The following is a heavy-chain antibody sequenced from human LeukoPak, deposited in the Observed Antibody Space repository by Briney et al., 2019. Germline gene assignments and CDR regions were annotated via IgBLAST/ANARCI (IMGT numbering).Heavy chain of an antibody. D-gene: IGHD3-10*01. CDR3: ARGPRITLIRGGQWYFYMDV. V-gene: IGHV1-69*13. Sequence: ASVKVSCKASGYTFTSYGISWVRQAPGHGLEWMGGIIPIFSTPNYAQKFQGRVTITADESTSTVCMELSSLRSEDTAVYYCARGPRITLIRGGQWYFYMDVWGKGTTVTISS. CDR2: IIPIFSTP. J-gene: IGHJ6*03. CDR1: GYTFTSYG.